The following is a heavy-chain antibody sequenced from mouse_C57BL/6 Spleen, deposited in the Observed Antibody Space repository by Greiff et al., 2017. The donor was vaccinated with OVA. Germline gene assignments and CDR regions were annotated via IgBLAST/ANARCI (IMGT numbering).Heavy chain of an antibody. CDR3: ARGGIYYGYDGGFAY. V-gene: IGHV1-78*01. CDR2: IYPRDGST. D-gene: IGHD2-2*01. J-gene: IGHJ3*01. Sequence: VKLMESDAELVKPGASVKISCKVSGYTFTDHTIHWMKQRPEQGLEWIGYIYPRDGSTKYNEKFKGKATLTADKSSSTAYMQLNSLTSEDSAVYFCARGGIYYGYDGGFAYWGQGTLVTVSA. CDR1: GYTFTDHT.